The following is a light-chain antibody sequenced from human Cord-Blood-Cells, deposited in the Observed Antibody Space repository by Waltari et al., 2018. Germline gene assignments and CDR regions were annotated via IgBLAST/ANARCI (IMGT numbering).Light chain of an antibody. CDR1: QDISNY. CDR3: QQYDNLP. Sequence: DIQMTQSPSSLSASVGDRVTITCQASQDISNYLNWYQQKPGKAPKLLIYDASNLGTGVPSRFSGSGSGTDFTFTISSLQPEDIATYYCQQYDNLPFGQGTKLEIK. CDR2: DAS. V-gene: IGKV1-33*01. J-gene: IGKJ2*01.